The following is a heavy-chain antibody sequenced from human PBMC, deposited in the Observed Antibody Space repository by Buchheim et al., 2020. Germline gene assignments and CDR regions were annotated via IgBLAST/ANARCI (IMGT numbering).Heavy chain of an antibody. D-gene: IGHD3-3*01. CDR3: ARGRYFLGFWSGYPTPYYFDY. CDR2: INHSGST. V-gene: IGHV4-34*01. J-gene: IGHJ4*02. CDR1: GGSFSGYY. Sequence: QVQLQQWGAGLLKPSETLSLTCAVYGGSFSGYYWSWIRQPPGKGLEWIGEINHSGSTNYNPSLKSRVTISVDTSKNQFSLKLSSVTAADTAVYYCARGRYFLGFWSGYPTPYYFDYWGQGTL.